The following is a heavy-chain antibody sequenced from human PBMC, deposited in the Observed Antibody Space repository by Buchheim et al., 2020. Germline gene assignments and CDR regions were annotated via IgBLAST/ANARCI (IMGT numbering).Heavy chain of an antibody. Sequence: QVQLVESGGGVVQPGRSLRLSCAASGFTFSSYAMHWVRQAPGKGLEWVAATSYDGSNKYYVDSVKGRFTISRDNSKNTLYLQMNSLRVDDTAVYYCARGSGSYNVPPHYWGHGTL. CDR1: GFTFSSYA. CDR2: TSYDGSNK. V-gene: IGHV3-30*04. CDR3: ARGSGSYNVPPHY. J-gene: IGHJ4*01. D-gene: IGHD1-26*01.